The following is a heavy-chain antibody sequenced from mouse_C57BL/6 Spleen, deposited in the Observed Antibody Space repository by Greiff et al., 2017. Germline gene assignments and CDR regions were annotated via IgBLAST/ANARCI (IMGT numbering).Heavy chain of an antibody. CDR2: IWTGGST. J-gene: IGHJ4*01. CDR3: AKYWPYPMDY. CDR1: GFSLTSYA. V-gene: IGHV2-9-1*01. Sequence: VKLVESGPGLVAPSQSLYITCTVSGFSLTSYAISWVRQPPGKGLEWLGVIWTGGSTNYNSALKSRLSISKDNSKSQVFLKMNSLQTDDTARYYCAKYWPYPMDYWGQGTSVTVSS.